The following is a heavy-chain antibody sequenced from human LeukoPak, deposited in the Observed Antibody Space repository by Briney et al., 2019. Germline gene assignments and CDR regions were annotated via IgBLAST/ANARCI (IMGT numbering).Heavy chain of an antibody. J-gene: IGHJ4*02. D-gene: IGHD3-16*02. CDR2: IYYSGST. CDR3: ARGPGGYYDYVWGSYRETDY. CDR1: GGSISSGGYY. V-gene: IGHV4-31*03. Sequence: PSQTLSLTCTVSGGSISSGGYYWSWIRQHPGKGLEWIGYIYYSGSTYYNPSPKSRVTISVDTSKNQFSLKLSSVTAADTAVYYCARGPGGYYDYVWGSYRETDYWGQGTLVIVSS.